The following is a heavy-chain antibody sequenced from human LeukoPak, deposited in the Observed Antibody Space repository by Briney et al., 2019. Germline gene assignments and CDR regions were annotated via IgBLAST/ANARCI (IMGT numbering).Heavy chain of an antibody. V-gene: IGHV3-30*18. CDR3: AKRWPPYSGYDLRSDAFDI. J-gene: IGHJ3*02. CDR2: ISYDGSNK. CDR1: GFTFSSYA. Sequence: PGGSLRLSCAASGFTFSSYAIHWGRQAPGKGLEWVAVISYDGSNKYYADSVKGRFTISRDNSKNTLYLQMNSLRAEDTAVYYCAKRWPPYSGYDLRSDAFDIWGQGTMVTVSS. D-gene: IGHD5-12*01.